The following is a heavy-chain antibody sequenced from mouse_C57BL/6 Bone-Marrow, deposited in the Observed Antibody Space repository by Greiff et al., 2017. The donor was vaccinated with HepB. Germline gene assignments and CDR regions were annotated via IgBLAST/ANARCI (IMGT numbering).Heavy chain of an antibody. Sequence: VKLMESGAELVKPGASVKISCKASGYTFTDYYINWVKQRPGQGLEWIGKIGPGSGSTYYNEKFKGKATLTADKSSSTAYMQLSSLTSEDSAVYFCARSYRGVYDGYYGRFAYWGQGTLVTVSA. V-gene: IGHV1-77*01. CDR1: GYTFTDYY. J-gene: IGHJ3*01. CDR2: IGPGSGST. D-gene: IGHD2-3*01. CDR3: ARSYRGVYDGYYGRFAY.